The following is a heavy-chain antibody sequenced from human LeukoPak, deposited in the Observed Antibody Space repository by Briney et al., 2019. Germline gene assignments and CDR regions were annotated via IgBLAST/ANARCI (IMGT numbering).Heavy chain of an antibody. CDR1: GFIFSQYS. V-gene: IGHV3-48*01. J-gene: IGHJ5*02. D-gene: IGHD5-12*01. CDR2: IRSTGDT. CDR3: ARDAGNSGYGCDL. Sequence: GGSLRLSCAASGFIFSQYSINWVRQAPGKGLEWVSHIRSTGDTFYANSVKGRFTISRDNARNSLYLQMNSLRAEDTAMYYCARDAGNSGYGCDLWGQGTLVTVSS.